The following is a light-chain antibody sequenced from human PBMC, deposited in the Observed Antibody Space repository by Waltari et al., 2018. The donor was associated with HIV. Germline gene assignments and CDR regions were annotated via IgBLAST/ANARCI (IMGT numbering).Light chain of an antibody. CDR3: QQYDTFPYT. Sequence: DLQMTQSPSTLYASVGDRVTITCRASQKISSWLAWYQQRPGKAPNLLIYQASTLQGGVPSRFSGSGSGTDFTLTINRLQSDDFGTYYCQQYDTFPYTFGPGTNLEIK. CDR1: QKISSW. V-gene: IGKV1-5*01. J-gene: IGKJ2*01. CDR2: QAS.